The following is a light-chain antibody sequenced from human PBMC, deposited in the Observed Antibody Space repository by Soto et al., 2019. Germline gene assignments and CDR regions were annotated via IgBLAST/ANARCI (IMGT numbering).Light chain of an antibody. CDR2: GVS. CDR1: QSVSSY. V-gene: IGKV3-11*01. J-gene: IGKJ4*01. Sequence: EIVLTQSPATLSLSQGERATLSCRPSQSVSSYVAWYQQKPGEAPRLLISGVSIRGTGIPARFSGSRAGTDITPTITSLYPEDFRAHSFQQCSNLPPTLDGG. CDR3: QQCSNLPPT.